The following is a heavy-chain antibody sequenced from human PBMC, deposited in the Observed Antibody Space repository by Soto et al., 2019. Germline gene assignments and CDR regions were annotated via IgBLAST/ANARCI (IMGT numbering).Heavy chain of an antibody. D-gene: IGHD4-17*01. CDR2: VSSSGST. CDR1: GGSINSYF. V-gene: IGHV4-59*01. Sequence: SETLSLTCTVSGGSINSYFWSWIRQPPGKGLEWIGHVSSSGSTNYNPSFSNRITISVDASKSHFSLKLNSVTAADTAIYYCARRASADYGYFFDSWGQGTLVTVSS. J-gene: IGHJ4*02. CDR3: ARRASADYGYFFDS.